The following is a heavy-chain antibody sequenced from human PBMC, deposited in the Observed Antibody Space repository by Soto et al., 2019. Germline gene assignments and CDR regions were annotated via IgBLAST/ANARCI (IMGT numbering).Heavy chain of an antibody. J-gene: IGHJ4*02. Sequence: AGGSLRLSCAASGFTFSSYAMSWVRQAPGKGLEWVSGISGSDGSTYYADSVKGRFTISRDNSMNTLFLQMNSLRAEDTAVYYCAKSRSSGGSCFNYWGQGTLVTVS. CDR2: ISGSDGST. V-gene: IGHV3-23*01. D-gene: IGHD2-15*01. CDR3: AKSRSSGGSCFNY. CDR1: GFTFSSYA.